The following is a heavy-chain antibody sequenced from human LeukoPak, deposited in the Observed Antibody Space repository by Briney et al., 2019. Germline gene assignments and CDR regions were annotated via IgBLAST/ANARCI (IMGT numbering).Heavy chain of an antibody. D-gene: IGHD3-16*02. V-gene: IGHV4-39*01. CDR2: IYYSGST. CDR1: GGSISSSSYY. J-gene: IGHJ4*02. CDR3: ASTNDYVWGSYPEIFDY. Sequence: SETLSLTCTVSGGSISSSSYYWGWIRQPPGKGLEWIGSIYYSGSTYYNPSLKSRVTISVDTSKNQFSLKLSSVTAADTAVYYCASTNDYVWGSYPEIFDYWGQGTLVTVSS.